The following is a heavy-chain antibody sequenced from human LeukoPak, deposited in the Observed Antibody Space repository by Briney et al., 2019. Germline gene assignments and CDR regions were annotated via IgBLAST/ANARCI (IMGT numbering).Heavy chain of an antibody. D-gene: IGHD3-22*01. Sequence: SETLSLTCAVYGASFSAYYWSWIRQPPGKRLEWIGEINHSGSTNYNPSLKSRVTISVDTSKNQFSLKLSSVTAADTAVYYCARGRHYYDSSGYYYNYWGQGTLVTVSS. CDR1: GASFSAYY. V-gene: IGHV4-34*01. CDR3: ARGRHYYDSSGYYYNY. J-gene: IGHJ4*02. CDR2: INHSGST.